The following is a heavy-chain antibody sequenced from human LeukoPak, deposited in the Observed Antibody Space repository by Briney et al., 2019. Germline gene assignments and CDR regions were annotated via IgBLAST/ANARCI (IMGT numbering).Heavy chain of an antibody. V-gene: IGHV4-59*08. CDR1: GGSTSSDY. CDR3: ARLKLGAYFDL. J-gene: IGHJ2*01. CDR2: VYNSGDT. D-gene: IGHD3-16*01. Sequence: SETLSLTCTVSGGSTSSDYWSWIRQSPGKGLEWVGYVYNSGDTGKNPSLTSRVTILLDTSKNQCSLKLTFVSAADTAVYYCARLKLGAYFDLWGRGTLVTVSS.